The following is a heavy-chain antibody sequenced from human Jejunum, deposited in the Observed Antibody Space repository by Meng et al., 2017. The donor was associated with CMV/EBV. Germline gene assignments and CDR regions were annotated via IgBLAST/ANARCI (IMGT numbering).Heavy chain of an antibody. J-gene: IGHJ4*02. V-gene: IGHV3-30*14. CDR2: ISYAGTNI. D-gene: IGHD3-3*01. CDR1: FNFETYA. CDR3: ARAQGHSDSPRAYFDS. Sequence: FNFETYAMHWVRQAPGKGLEWVAVISYAGTNINYSDSVKGRFTISRDNSKNTVSLQLNRLSVEDTAVYFCARAQGHSDSPRAYFDSWGQGTLVTVSS.